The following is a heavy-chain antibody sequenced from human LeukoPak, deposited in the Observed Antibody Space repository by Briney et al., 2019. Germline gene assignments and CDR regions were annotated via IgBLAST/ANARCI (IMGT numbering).Heavy chain of an antibody. V-gene: IGHV3-30*04. D-gene: IGHD5-18*01. CDR1: GFTFSSYA. J-gene: IGHJ4*02. CDR2: ISYDGSNK. CDR3: ARDALFDSKLWLN. Sequence: GRSLRLSCAASGFTFSSYAMHWVRQAPGKGLEWVAVISYDGSNKYYADSVKGRFTISRDNSKNTLYLQMNSLRAEDTAVYYCARDALFDSKLWLNWGQGTLVTVSS.